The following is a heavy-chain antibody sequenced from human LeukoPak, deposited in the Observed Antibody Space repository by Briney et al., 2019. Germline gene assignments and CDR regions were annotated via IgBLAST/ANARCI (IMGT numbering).Heavy chain of an antibody. CDR2: ISAYNGNT. D-gene: IGHD2-2*01. CDR1: GYTFISYG. Sequence: ASVKVSCKASGYTFISYGISWGRQAPGQGLEWMGWISAYNGNTNYAQKLQGRVTMTTDTSTSTAYMELRSLRSDDTAVYYCARDTPVVVPAAPLGYWGQGTLVTVSS. CDR3: ARDTPVVVPAAPLGY. J-gene: IGHJ4*02. V-gene: IGHV1-18*01.